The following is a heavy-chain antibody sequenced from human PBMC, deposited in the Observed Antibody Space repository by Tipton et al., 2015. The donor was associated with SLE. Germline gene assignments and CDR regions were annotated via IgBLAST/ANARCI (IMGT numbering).Heavy chain of an antibody. D-gene: IGHD6-13*01. Sequence: SLRLSCAASGFTFSSYWMHWVRQAPGKGLVWVSRINSDGSSTNYADSVKGRFTISRDNAKNTLYLQMNSLRAEDTAVYYCAGVLRYSSSWGLYYCYGMDVWDQWTTVTVSS. J-gene: IGHJ6*02. CDR2: INSDGSST. V-gene: IGHV3-74*01. CDR1: GFTFSSYW. CDR3: AGVLRYSSSWGLYYCYGMDV.